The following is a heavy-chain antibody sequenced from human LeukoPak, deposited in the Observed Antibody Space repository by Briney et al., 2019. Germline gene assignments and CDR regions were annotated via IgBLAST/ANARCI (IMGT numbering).Heavy chain of an antibody. CDR3: ARDATMVRGVIVRAKGYYYYYMDV. CDR1: GFTFSSYE. Sequence: GGSLRLSCAASGFTFSSYEMNWVRQAPGKGLEWVSYISSSGSTIYYADSVKGRFTISRDNAKNSLYLQMNSLRAEDTAVYYCARDATMVRGVIVRAKGYYYYYMDVWGKGTTVTISS. J-gene: IGHJ6*03. D-gene: IGHD3-10*01. CDR2: ISSSGSTI. V-gene: IGHV3-48*03.